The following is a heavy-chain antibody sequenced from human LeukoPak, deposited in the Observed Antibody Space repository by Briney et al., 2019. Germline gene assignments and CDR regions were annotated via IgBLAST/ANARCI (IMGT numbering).Heavy chain of an antibody. CDR2: ISSSSSTI. D-gene: IGHD4-17*01. Sequence: GGSLRLSCAASGFTFSSYSMNWVRQAPGKGLEWVSYISSSSSTIYYADSVKGRFTISRDNAKNSLYLQMNSLRAEDTAVYYCARDRAYGDYRGTNWFDPWGQGTLVTVSS. CDR3: ARDRAYGDYRGTNWFDP. CDR1: GFTFSSYS. V-gene: IGHV3-48*01. J-gene: IGHJ5*02.